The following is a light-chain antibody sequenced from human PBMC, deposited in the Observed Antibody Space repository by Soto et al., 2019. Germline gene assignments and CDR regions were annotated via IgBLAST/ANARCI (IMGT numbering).Light chain of an antibody. CDR2: EVT. V-gene: IGLV2-14*01. J-gene: IGLJ1*01. Sequence: QSALTQPASVSGSPGQSITISCSGTSSDVGAYNFVSWYQHHPGRAPKLIIYEVTIRPSGVSNRFSGSKSGNTASLTISGLQAEDEADYYCSSYTSSSTPVFGTGTKVTVL. CDR1: SSDVGAYNF. CDR3: SSYTSSSTPV.